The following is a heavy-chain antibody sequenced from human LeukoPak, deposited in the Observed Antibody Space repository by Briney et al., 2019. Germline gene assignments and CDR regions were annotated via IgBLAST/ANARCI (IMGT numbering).Heavy chain of an antibody. J-gene: IGHJ3*02. CDR1: GGSISSSSYY. V-gene: IGHV4-39*07. D-gene: IGHD3-3*01. CDR2: IYYSGST. Sequence: PSETLSLTCTVSGGSISSSSYYWGWIRQPPGKGLEWIGSIYYSGSTYYNPSLKSRVTISVDTSKNQFSLKLSSVTAADTAVYYCARAPATYYDFWSGYYDAFDIWGQGTMVTVFS. CDR3: ARAPATYYDFWSGYYDAFDI.